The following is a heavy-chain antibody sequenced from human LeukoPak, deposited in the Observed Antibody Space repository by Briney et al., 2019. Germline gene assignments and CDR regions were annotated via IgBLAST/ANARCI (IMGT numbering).Heavy chain of an antibody. Sequence: SETLSLTCAVYGGSFSGYYWSWVRQPPGKGMEGIGEINHSGSTNYNPSLRSRGTISVDTSKSQCSLKLSSVTAADTAVYYCARKTTTVTRYYYYYYMDVWGKGTTVTVSS. CDR3: ARKTTTVTRYYYYYYMDV. CDR1: GGSFSGYY. J-gene: IGHJ6*03. CDR2: INHSGST. D-gene: IGHD4-11*01. V-gene: IGHV4-34*01.